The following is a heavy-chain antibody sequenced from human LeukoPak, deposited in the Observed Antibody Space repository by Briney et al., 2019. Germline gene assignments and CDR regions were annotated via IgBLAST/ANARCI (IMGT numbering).Heavy chain of an antibody. J-gene: IGHJ4*02. Sequence: SETLSLTCTVSGGSISSSSYYWGWIRQPPGKGLEWIGSIYYSGSTYYNPSLKSRVTISVDTSKNQFSLKLSSVTAADTAVYYCARDRRWFGESHFDYWGQGTLVTVSS. V-gene: IGHV4-39*07. CDR1: GGSISSSSYY. D-gene: IGHD3-10*01. CDR3: ARDRRWFGESHFDY. CDR2: IYYSGST.